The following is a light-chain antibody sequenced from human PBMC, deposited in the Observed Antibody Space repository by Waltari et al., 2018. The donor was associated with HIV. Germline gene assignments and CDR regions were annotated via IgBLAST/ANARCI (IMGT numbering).Light chain of an antibody. CDR3: QEYNNWPRT. J-gene: IGKJ2*01. Sequence: EIVMTQSPATLSVSPGERVTLSCRASQSVSNRLAWYQQKPGQAPRLLIYGASTRATGIPVRFSGSGSGTEFTLTISSLQSEDFAVYYCQEYNNWPRTFGQGTKLEIK. CDR1: QSVSNR. CDR2: GAS. V-gene: IGKV3-15*01.